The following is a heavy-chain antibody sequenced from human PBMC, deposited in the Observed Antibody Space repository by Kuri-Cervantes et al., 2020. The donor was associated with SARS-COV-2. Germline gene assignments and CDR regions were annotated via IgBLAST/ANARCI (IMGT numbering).Heavy chain of an antibody. V-gene: IGHV3-21*04. CDR1: GFTFSSYS. CDR3: ARDSGLANFWSGYFSYYLDY. Sequence: GESLKISCAASGFTFSSYSMNWVRQAPGKGLEWVSSISSSSSYIYYADSVKGRFTISRDNAQNSLYLQMNNLRAEDTAVYFCARDSGLANFWSGYFSYYLDYWGQGTLVTVSS. CDR2: ISSSSSYI. D-gene: IGHD3-3*01. J-gene: IGHJ4*02.